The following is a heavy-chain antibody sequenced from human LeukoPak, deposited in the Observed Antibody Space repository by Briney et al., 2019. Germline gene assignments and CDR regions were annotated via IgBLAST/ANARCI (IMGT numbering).Heavy chain of an antibody. CDR2: ISSSSSYI. CDR3: ARLMNYDILTGYDY. D-gene: IGHD3-9*01. V-gene: IGHV3-21*01. J-gene: IGHJ4*02. Sequence: PGGSLRLSCAASGFTFSSYSMNWVRQAPGKGLEWVSSISSSSSYIYYADSVKGRFTISRDNAKNSLYLQMNSLRAEDTAVCYCARLMNYDILTGYDYWGQGTLVTVSS. CDR1: GFTFSSYS.